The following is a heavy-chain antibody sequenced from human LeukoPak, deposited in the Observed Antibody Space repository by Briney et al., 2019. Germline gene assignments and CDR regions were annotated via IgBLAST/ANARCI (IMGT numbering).Heavy chain of an antibody. CDR2: IYYSGST. CDR3: ARAFEGELYYYYYGMDV. CDR1: GGSISSYY. D-gene: IGHD3-16*01. J-gene: IGHJ6*02. Sequence: SETLSLTCTVSGGSISSYYWSWIRQPPGKGLEWIGYIYYSGSTNYNPSLKSRVTISVDTSKNQFSLKLGSVTAADTAVYYCARAFEGELYYYYYGMDVWGQGTTVTVSS. V-gene: IGHV4-59*08.